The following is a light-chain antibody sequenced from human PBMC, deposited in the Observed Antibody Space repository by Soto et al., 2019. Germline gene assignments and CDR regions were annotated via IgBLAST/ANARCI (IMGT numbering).Light chain of an antibody. J-gene: IGKJ1*01. CDR1: QSVSIL. CDR2: GAS. Sequence: EIVITQSPATLYVSPGERATLSCRASQSVSILLAWYEQKPGQAPRLLIYGASTRATGIPGRLSGSGSGTDFTLTISRLEPEDFAVYYCQQYGSSGTFGQGTQVDIK. CDR3: QQYGSSGT. V-gene: IGKV3-20*01.